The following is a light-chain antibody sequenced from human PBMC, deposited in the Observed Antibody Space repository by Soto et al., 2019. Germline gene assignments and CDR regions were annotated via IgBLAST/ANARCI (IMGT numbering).Light chain of an antibody. CDR3: QQYDGSPRT. CDR2: GAS. Sequence: EIVLRQSPGPLYMSPGERATLSCRASQSVSSTYLAWYQQKPGQAPRLLIYGASSRATGIPDRFSGSGSGTDSTLTISRLEPEDFAVYYCQQYDGSPRTFGQGTK. CDR1: QSVSSTY. J-gene: IGKJ1*01. V-gene: IGKV3-20*01.